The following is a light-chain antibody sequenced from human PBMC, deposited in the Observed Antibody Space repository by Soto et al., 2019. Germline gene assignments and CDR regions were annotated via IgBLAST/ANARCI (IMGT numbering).Light chain of an antibody. J-gene: IGKJ4*01. CDR2: AAS. CDR1: QTISRY. V-gene: IGKV1-8*01. CDR3: QQNYSYPIT. Sequence: AIQMTQSPSSLSASTGDRVTITCRASQTISRYMAWYQQKPGKAPKLLIYAASTLESGVPSRFSGSGSGTDFTLTISCLQSEDFATYYCQQNYSYPITFGGGTRVE.